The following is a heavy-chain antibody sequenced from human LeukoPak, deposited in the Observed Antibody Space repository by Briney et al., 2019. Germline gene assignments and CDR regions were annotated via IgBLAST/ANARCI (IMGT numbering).Heavy chain of an antibody. Sequence: PGGSLRLSCAASGITFSSLWMHWVRQAPGKGLVWVSRINSDGSSTSYADSVRGRFTLSRDSARDALYLQMNSLRAEDTAVYYCARGVAGTGSAFDIWGHGTMVTVSS. V-gene: IGHV3-74*01. CDR2: INSDGSST. CDR3: ARGVAGTGSAFDI. CDR1: GITFSSLW. D-gene: IGHD6-19*01. J-gene: IGHJ3*02.